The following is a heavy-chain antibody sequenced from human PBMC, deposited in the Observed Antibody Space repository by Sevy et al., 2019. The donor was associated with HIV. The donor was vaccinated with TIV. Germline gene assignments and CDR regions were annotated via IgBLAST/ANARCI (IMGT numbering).Heavy chain of an antibody. J-gene: IGHJ4*02. V-gene: IGHV3-33*01. CDR3: ARAPLVVPAAIGYYFDY. Sequence: GGSLRLSCAASGFTFNFHGMHWVRQAPGKGLEWVAFIWHDGSNKYMADSVKGRFTISRDNSKNTLYLQMNSLRAEDTAVYYCARAPLVVPAAIGYYFDYWGQGTLVTVSS. CDR2: IWHDGSNK. CDR1: GFTFNFHG. D-gene: IGHD2-2*01.